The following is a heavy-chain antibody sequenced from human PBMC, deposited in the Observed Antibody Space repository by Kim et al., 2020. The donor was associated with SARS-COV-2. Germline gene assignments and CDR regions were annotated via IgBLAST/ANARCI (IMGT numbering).Heavy chain of an antibody. CDR2: ISSSSSTI. CDR3: ARDITFRLGFSLGYNYYYGMYL. Sequence: GGSLRLSCAASGFTFSSYSMNWVRQAPGKGLEWFSYISSSSSTIYYADSVKGRFTISRDNAKNTLYLQMNSLRDEDKAVYYCARDITFRLGFSLGYNYYYGMYLWGPGATLTLSS. D-gene: IGHD1-20*01. CDR1: GFTFSSYS. V-gene: IGHV3-48*02. J-gene: IGHJ6*02.